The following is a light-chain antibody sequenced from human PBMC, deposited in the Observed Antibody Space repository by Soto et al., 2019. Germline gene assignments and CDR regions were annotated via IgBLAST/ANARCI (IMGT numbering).Light chain of an antibody. CDR2: WAS. J-gene: IGKJ1*01. CDR1: QSVLHSSNNKNY. CDR3: QQFYSSWT. Sequence: DIVLTQSPDSLAVSLGERATINCKSSQSVLHSSNNKNYLAWYQQKPGQPPKVLIYWASTREAGVPDRFSGSGSGTDFTLTISSLQAEDVSVYYCQQFYSSWTFGQGTKVEIK. V-gene: IGKV4-1*01.